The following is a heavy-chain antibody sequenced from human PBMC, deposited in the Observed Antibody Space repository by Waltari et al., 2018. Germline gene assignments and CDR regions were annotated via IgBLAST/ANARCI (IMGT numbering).Heavy chain of an antibody. D-gene: IGHD3-16*02. Sequence: QVQLQQWGAGLLKPSETLSLTCAVYGGSFSGYYWSWIRQPPGKGLEWIGEINHSGSTNYNPSRKSRVTISVDTSKNQFSLKLSSVTAADTAVYYCARRGSYYDYVWGSYRERWFDPWGQGTLVTVSS. CDR2: INHSGST. V-gene: IGHV4-34*01. J-gene: IGHJ5*02. CDR3: ARRGSYYDYVWGSYRERWFDP. CDR1: GGSFSGYY.